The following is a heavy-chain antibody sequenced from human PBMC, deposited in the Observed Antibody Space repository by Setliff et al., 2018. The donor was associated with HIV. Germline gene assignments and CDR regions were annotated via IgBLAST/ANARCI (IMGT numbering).Heavy chain of an antibody. J-gene: IGHJ5*02. CDR1: GGSIRSSIYY. CDR2: IYYSGST. V-gene: IGHV4-39*07. D-gene: IGHD6-13*01. CDR3: ARGEQLVDNWFDP. Sequence: PSETLSLTCTVSGGSIRSSIYYWGWVRQPPGKGLEWIGSIYYSGSTYYNPSLQSRLTISVDTSRNQFSLKLNSVTAAYTAVYYCARGEQLVDNWFDPWGQGTLVTVSS.